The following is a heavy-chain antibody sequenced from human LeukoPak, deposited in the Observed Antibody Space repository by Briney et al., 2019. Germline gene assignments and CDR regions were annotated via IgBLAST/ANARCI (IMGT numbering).Heavy chain of an antibody. CDR1: GFTFRSYG. D-gene: IGHD3-3*01. CDR3: ARDLEWLLSRGHDAFDI. Sequence: GGSLRLSCAASGFTFRSYGMHWVRQAPGKGLEWVAFIRYDGSNKYYADSVKGRFTISRDNAKNSLYLQMNSLRAEDTAVYYCARDLEWLLSRGHDAFDIWGQGTMVTVSS. V-gene: IGHV3-30*02. CDR2: IRYDGSNK. J-gene: IGHJ3*02.